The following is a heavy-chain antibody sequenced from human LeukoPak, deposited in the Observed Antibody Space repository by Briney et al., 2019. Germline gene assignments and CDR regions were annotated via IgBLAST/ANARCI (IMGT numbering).Heavy chain of an antibody. CDR2: INHSGSI. CDR3: ARPLYYYGSGSVFDY. V-gene: IGHV4-34*01. CDR1: GGSFSGYY. Sequence: SETLSFTCGVYGGSFSGYYWSWIRQPPGKGLEWIGEINHSGSINYNPSLKSRVTISIDTSKSQFSLKLSSVTAADTAVYYCARPLYYYGSGSVFDYWGQGTLVTVSS. D-gene: IGHD3-10*01. J-gene: IGHJ4*02.